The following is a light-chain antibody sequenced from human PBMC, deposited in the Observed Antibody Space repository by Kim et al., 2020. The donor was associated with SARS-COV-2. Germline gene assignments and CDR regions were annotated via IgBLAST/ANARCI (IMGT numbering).Light chain of an antibody. CDR2: DNN. V-gene: IGLV1-51*01. J-gene: IGLJ3*02. Sequence: GQKVTISCSGSRTNVGDNYVFWYQQLPGTAPKLLIYDNNKRPSGIPDRFSGSKSGTSATLGITGLQTGDEADYYCKTWDTSLSVGVFGGGTQLTVL. CDR3: KTWDTSLSVGV. CDR1: RTNVGDNY.